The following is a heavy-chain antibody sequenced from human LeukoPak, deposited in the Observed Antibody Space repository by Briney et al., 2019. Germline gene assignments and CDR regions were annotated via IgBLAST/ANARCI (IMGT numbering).Heavy chain of an antibody. CDR1: GFTFSGSA. CDR2: IRSKANSYAT. Sequence: PGGSLRLSCAASGFTFSGSAMHWVRQASGKGLEWVGRIRSKANSYATAYAASVKGRFTISRDDSKNTAYLQMNSLKTEDTAVYYCTRPLDDYGDYWGQGTLDTVSS. J-gene: IGHJ4*02. V-gene: IGHV3-73*01. CDR3: TRPLDDYGDY.